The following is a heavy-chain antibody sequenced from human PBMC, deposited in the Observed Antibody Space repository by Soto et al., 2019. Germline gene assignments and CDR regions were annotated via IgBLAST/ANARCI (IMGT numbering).Heavy chain of an antibody. CDR1: GVSINSANW. CDR2: IYHSGST. J-gene: IGHJ3*02. CDR3: GRYCGGGSCYWGDFDI. V-gene: IGHV4-4*02. D-gene: IGHD2-15*01. Sequence: QMQLQESGPGLVKPSGTLSLTCTVSGVSINSANWWTWVRQSPGKGLEWIGEIYHSGSTNFNPSLKSRVTISVNTSKMQFDLVPSAVTATYKAAHDCGRYCGGGSCYWGDFDIGGQGTMVTVSS.